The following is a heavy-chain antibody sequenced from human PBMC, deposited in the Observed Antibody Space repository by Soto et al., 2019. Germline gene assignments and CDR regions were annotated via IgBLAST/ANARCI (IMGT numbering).Heavy chain of an antibody. D-gene: IGHD3-22*01. CDR1: GVSISSYY. J-gene: IGHJ4*02. CDR2: IYTSGST. Sequence: SETLSLTCPVSGVSISSYYWSWIRPPAGKGLEWIGRIYTSGSTNYNPSLKSRVTMSVDTSKNQFSLKLSSVTAADTAVYYCARAGSVGYYYDSSGYYGLDFDYWGQGTLVNVSS. CDR3: ARAGSVGYYYDSSGYYGLDFDY. V-gene: IGHV4-4*07.